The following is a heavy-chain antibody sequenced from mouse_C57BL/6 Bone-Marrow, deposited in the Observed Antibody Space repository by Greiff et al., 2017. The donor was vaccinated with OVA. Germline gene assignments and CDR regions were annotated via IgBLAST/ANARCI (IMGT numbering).Heavy chain of an antibody. CDR2: IYPGDGDT. V-gene: IGHV1-80*01. CDR3: ARSNYGSSYDWYVDV. CDR1: GYAFSSYW. D-gene: IGHD1-1*01. J-gene: IGHJ1*03. Sequence: VKLMESGAELVKPGASVKISCKASGYAFSSYWMNWVKQRPGKGLEWIGQIYPGDGDTNYNGKFKGKATLTADKSSSTAYMQLSSLTSEDSAVYFCARSNYGSSYDWYVDVWGTGTTVTVSS.